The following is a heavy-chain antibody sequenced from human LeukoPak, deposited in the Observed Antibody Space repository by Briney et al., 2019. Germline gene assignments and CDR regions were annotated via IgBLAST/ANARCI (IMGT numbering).Heavy chain of an antibody. V-gene: IGHV3-30*18. D-gene: IGHD2-2*01. J-gene: IGHJ3*02. Sequence: GGSLRLSCAASGFTFSNFGMHWVRQAPGKGLEWMAVISYDGKVTYYADSVKGRFTISRDNSKNTLYLQMNSLRAEDTAVYYCAKDQPPTWHTVVVPAADAFDIWGQGTMVTVSS. CDR3: AKDQPPTWHTVVVPAADAFDI. CDR1: GFTFSNFG. CDR2: ISYDGKVT.